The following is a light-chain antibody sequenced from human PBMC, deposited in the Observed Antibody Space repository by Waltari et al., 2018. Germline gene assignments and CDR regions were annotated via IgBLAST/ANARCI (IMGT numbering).Light chain of an antibody. CDR2: GSS. V-gene: IGKV3-20*01. CDR3: QHYVSLPVT. CDR1: QSVGRS. Sequence: EILLTQSPGTLSLSPGERDTLSCRAGQSVGRSLAWYQQKPGQPPRLLIYGSSNRATGTPDRFSGGGSGTDVSLTISRLEPEDVAVYYCQHYVSLPVTFGQGTKVEIK. J-gene: IGKJ1*01.